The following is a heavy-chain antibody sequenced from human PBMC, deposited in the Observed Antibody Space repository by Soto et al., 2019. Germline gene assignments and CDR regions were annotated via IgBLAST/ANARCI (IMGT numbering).Heavy chain of an antibody. V-gene: IGHV3-23*01. D-gene: IGHD3-22*01. CDR3: AKWQTYYYDSRGFSGFDC. Sequence: EVQLLESGGGLVQPGGSLRLSCAASGLTFSRYAMTWVRQAPGKGLEWVSAMSGGGETTYYADSVKGRFTISRDNSRNTLYLQMNSLRAEDTAACYCAKWQTYYYDSRGFSGFDCWGRGTLVAVSS. CDR2: MSGGGETT. CDR1: GLTFSRYA. J-gene: IGHJ4*02.